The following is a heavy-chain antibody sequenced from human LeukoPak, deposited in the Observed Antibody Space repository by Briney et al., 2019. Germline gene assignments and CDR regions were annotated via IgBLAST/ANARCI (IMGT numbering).Heavy chain of an antibody. V-gene: IGHV4-34*01. J-gene: IGHJ3*02. CDR1: GGSFSGYY. D-gene: IGHD6-13*01. CDR2: INHSGST. Sequence: SETLSLTCAVYGGSFSGYYWSWIRQPPGKGLEWIGEINHSGSTNYNPSLKSRVTISVDTSKNQLSLKLSSVTAADTAVYYCARRGFRQQPPSDAFDIWGQGTMVTVSS. CDR3: ARRGFRQQPPSDAFDI.